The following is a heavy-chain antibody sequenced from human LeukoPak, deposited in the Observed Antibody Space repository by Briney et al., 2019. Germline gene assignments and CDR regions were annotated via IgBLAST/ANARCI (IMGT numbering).Heavy chain of an antibody. CDR2: IYTSGST. Sequence: SQTLSLTCTVSGGSITSSYYWSWIRQPAGKGLEWIGRIYTSGSTNYNPSLKGRVTISVDTSKNQFSLKLSSVTAADTAVYYSARGSGSTDDYWGQGTLVTVSS. CDR1: GGSITSSYY. V-gene: IGHV4-61*02. CDR3: ARGSGSTDDY. J-gene: IGHJ4*02. D-gene: IGHD1-26*01.